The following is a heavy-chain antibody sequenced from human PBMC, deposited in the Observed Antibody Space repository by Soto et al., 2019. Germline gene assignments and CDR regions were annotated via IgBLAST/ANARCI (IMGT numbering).Heavy chain of an antibody. D-gene: IGHD2-15*01. V-gene: IGHV3-23*01. CDR2: ISAGGANT. CDR3: ARVSRYCTDGSCSGGSFDY. Sequence: HPGGSLRLSCAVSGFTTNKHAMSWVRQAPEKGLEWVSRISAGGANTYYADSVKGRFTISRDNSKNILYLQMSSLRAEDTAVYYCARVSRYCTDGSCSGGSFDYCGQGTLVTVSS. J-gene: IGHJ4*01. CDR1: GFTTNKHA.